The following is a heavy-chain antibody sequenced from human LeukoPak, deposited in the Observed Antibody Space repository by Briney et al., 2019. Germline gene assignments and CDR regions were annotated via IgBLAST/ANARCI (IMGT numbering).Heavy chain of an antibody. V-gene: IGHV4-59*01. CDR2: IYYSGST. CDR3: ASTNYDFWSGWFSFDY. CDR1: GGSISSYY. J-gene: IGHJ4*02. D-gene: IGHD3-3*01. Sequence: SETLSLTCTVSGGSISSYYWSWIRQPPGKGLEWIGNIYYSGSTNYNPSLKSRVTISVDTSKNQFSPKLSSVTAADTAVYYCASTNYDFWSGWFSFDYWGQGTLVTVSS.